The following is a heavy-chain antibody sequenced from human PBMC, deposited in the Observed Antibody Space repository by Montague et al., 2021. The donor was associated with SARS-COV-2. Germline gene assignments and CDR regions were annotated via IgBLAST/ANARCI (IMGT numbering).Heavy chain of an antibody. D-gene: IGHD1-26*01. J-gene: IGHJ4*02. CDR2: ISYDGSNK. V-gene: IGHV3-30*04. Sequence: SLRLSCAASGFTFSSYAMHWVRQAPGKGLEWVAAISYDGSNKYYADSVKGRFTISRDNSKNTLYLQMNSLRAEDTAVYYCARPYSGSYWGFFDYWGQGTLVTVSS. CDR1: GFTFSSYA. CDR3: ARPYSGSYWGFFDY.